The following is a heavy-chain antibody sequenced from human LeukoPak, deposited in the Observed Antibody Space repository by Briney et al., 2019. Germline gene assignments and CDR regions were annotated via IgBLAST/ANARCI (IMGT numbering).Heavy chain of an antibody. V-gene: IGHV3-21*01. CDR2: IGSSSSYI. D-gene: IGHD6-13*01. Sequence: GGSLRLSCAASGFTFSSYSMNWVRQAPGKGLEWVSSIGSSSSYIYYADSVKGRFTISRDNAKNSLYLQMNSLRAEDTAVYYCARGRAAAGTRIDYWGQGTLVTVSS. CDR1: GFTFSSYS. CDR3: ARGRAAAGTRIDY. J-gene: IGHJ4*02.